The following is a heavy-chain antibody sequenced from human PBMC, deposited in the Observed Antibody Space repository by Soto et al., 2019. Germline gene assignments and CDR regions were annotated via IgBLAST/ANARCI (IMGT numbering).Heavy chain of an antibody. CDR2: IGTDGNT. J-gene: IGHJ4*01. CDR1: GFTFNSYA. CDR3: VRKYPVNCPFDY. D-gene: IGHD2-2*01. Sequence: HPGGSLRLSCAASGFTFNSYAMNWVRQAPGKGLAWVSAIGTDGNTYYANSVKGRLTISRAHSRTTIYLQMNSMRVEDTALYYCVRKYPVNCPFDYWGQGTLVTVSS. V-gene: IGHV3-23*01.